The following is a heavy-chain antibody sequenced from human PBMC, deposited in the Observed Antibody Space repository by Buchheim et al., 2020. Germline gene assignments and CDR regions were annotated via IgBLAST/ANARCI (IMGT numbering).Heavy chain of an antibody. Sequence: HLHLQESGPGLVKPSETLSLTCSVSGDSIRSSAYFWGWIRQSPGWALEWIASINYSGRAFYNPSLESRVTMSLDTSNNQFSLKLHSVTAADTAVYYCAREGWGAKSEDDDWGPGTL. CDR2: INYSGRA. V-gene: IGHV4-39*07. CDR1: GDSIRSSAYF. J-gene: IGHJ4*02. CDR3: AREGWGAKSEDDD. D-gene: IGHD3-16*01.